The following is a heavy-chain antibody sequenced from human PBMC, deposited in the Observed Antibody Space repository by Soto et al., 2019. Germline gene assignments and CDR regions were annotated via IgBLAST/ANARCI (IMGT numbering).Heavy chain of an antibody. CDR3: AKGGGTGTTFPVYYYYYGMDV. J-gene: IGHJ6*02. V-gene: IGHV3-23*01. CDR2: ISGSGGST. Sequence: WSLGLSCAAYGFTFSRYAISWVRQAPGKGLEWVSAISGSGGSTYYADSVEGRFTIPRDNSKSTLYLQMNSLRAEDTAVYYCAKGGGTGTTFPVYYYYYGMDVWGQGTTVTVS. CDR1: GFTFSRYA. D-gene: IGHD1-7*01.